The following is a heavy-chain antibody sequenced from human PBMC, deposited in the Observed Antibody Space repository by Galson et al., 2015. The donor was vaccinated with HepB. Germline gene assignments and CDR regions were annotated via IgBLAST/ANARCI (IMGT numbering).Heavy chain of an antibody. CDR3: ANSLNYDYMWGIYATRRFAEYFQQ. Sequence: PALVKPTQTLTLTCTFSGFSLTTSGEGVGWIRQPPGKALEWLALIYWDDDKRYSPSLNSRLTISKDTSKNQVVLTMTNMDPEDTGTYYCANSLNYDYMWGIYATRRFAEYFQQWGPGTLVIVSS. J-gene: IGHJ1*01. CDR2: IYWDDDK. D-gene: IGHD3-16*01. V-gene: IGHV2-5*02. CDR1: GFSLTTSGEG.